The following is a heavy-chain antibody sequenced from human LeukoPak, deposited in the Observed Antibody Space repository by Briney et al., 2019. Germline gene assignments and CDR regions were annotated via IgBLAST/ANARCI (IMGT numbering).Heavy chain of an antibody. Sequence: GGSLRLSCAASGFTISTYGMSWVRQAPGKGLEWVSSISGGTTYYADSVKGRFTISRDNPKNTVSLRMNSLRAEDTAVYYCAKSVYHSGNYWGQGTLVTVSS. D-gene: IGHD3-10*01. J-gene: IGHJ4*02. CDR3: AKSVYHSGNY. CDR1: GFTISTYG. V-gene: IGHV3-23*01. CDR2: ISGGTT.